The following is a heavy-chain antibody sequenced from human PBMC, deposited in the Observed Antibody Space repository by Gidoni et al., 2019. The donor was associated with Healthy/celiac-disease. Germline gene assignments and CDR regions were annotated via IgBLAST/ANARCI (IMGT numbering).Heavy chain of an antibody. CDR2: ISSSSSYI. Sequence: EVQLVESGGGLVKPGGSLRLSCAASGFPFSSYSMNWVRQAPGKGLEWVSSISSSSSYIYYADSVKGRFTISRDNAKNSLYLQMNSLRAEDTAVYYCARDLGAVAIFDYWGQGTLVTVSS. CDR1: GFPFSSYS. J-gene: IGHJ4*02. CDR3: ARDLGAVAIFDY. D-gene: IGHD6-19*01. V-gene: IGHV3-21*01.